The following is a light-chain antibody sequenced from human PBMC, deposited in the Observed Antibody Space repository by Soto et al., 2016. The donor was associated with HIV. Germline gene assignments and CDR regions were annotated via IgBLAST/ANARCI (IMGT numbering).Light chain of an antibody. CDR1: NVGSKS. V-gene: IGLV3-21*03. Sequence: SYELTQPPSLSVAPRKTARITFGGNNVGSKSVQWYQQKPGQAPVLVVYDDSDRPSGIPERSSGSNSGNTATLTISRVEAGDEADYYCQVWDVSTDLVLFGGGTKLTVL. CDR2: DDS. CDR3: QVWDVSTDLVL. J-gene: IGLJ2*01.